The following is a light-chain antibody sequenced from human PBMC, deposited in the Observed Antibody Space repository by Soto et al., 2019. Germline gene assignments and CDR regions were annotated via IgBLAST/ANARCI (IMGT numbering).Light chain of an antibody. J-gene: IGLJ1*01. Sequence: QSALTQPRSVSGSPGQSVTISCAGTSGDVGGYKSVYWYQQHPGKAPKLIIYYVTERPSGVPDRFTGSKSGNTASLTISGLQAEEEADYYCRSYAGSYPPYVFGTGTKVTVL. V-gene: IGLV2-11*01. CDR2: YVT. CDR3: RSYAGSYPPYV. CDR1: SGDVGGYKS.